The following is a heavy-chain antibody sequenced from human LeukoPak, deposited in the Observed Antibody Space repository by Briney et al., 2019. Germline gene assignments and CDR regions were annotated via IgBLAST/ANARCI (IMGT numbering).Heavy chain of an antibody. CDR3: ASHFYGGITYFDY. CDR1: GYSFTSYW. J-gene: IGHJ4*02. CDR2: IYPGDSDT. Sequence: GESLKISCKGSGYSFTSYWIGLVRQMPGKGLEWMGIIYPGDSDTRYSPSFQGQVTISADKSINTAYLQWGSLKASDTAMYYCASHFYGGITYFDYWGQGTLVTVSS. D-gene: IGHD4-23*01. V-gene: IGHV5-51*01.